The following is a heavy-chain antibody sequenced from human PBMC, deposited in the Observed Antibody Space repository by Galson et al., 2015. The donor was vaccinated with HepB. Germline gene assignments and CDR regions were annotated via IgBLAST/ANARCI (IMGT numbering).Heavy chain of an antibody. D-gene: IGHD3-22*01. J-gene: IGHJ4*02. CDR2: ISAYNGNT. Sequence: SVKVSCKASGYTFTSYGISWVRQAPGQGLEWMGWISAYNGNTNYAQKLQGRVTMTTDTSTSTAYMELRSLRSDDTAVYYCARSNYYDSSGSHFDYWGQGTLVTVS. CDR1: GYTFTSYG. CDR3: ARSNYYDSSGSHFDY. V-gene: IGHV1-18*01.